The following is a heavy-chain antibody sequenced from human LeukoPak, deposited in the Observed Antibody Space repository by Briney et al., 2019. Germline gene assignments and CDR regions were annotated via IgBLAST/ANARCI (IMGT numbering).Heavy chain of an antibody. D-gene: IGHD6-13*01. V-gene: IGHV5-10-1*01. CDR2: IDPSDSYT. CDR1: GYSFTSYW. J-gene: IGHJ4*02. Sequence: GESLKISCKASGYSFTSYWISWVRQMPGKGLEWMGRIDPSDSYTNYSPSFQGHVTISADKSISTAYLQWSSLKASDTAMYYCAGHKPYSSSPSDYWGQGTLVTVSS. CDR3: AGHKPYSSSPSDY.